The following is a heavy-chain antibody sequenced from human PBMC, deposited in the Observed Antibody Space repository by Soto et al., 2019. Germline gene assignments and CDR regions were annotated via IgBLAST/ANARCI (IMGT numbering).Heavy chain of an antibody. J-gene: IGHJ6*02. CDR2: IYPSDSYT. CDR3: ARFDYYDSSGYYPDYYYYGMDV. D-gene: IGHD3-22*01. V-gene: IGHV5-10-1*01. CDR1: GYSFSNYW. Sequence: GEAVKLSCKGSGYSFSNYWSAWVRQMPGKGLEWMGIIYPSDSYTNYSPSFQGHVTISADKSISTAYLQWSSLKASDTAMYYCARFDYYDSSGYYPDYYYYGMDVWGQGTTVTVSS.